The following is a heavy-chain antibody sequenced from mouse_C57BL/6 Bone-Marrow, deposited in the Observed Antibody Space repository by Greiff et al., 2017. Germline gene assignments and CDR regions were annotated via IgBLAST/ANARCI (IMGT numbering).Heavy chain of an antibody. J-gene: IGHJ3*01. D-gene: IGHD2-1*01. Sequence: QVQLQQPGAELVMPGASVKLSCKASGYTFTSYWMHWVKQRPAQGLAWIGEIDPSDSYTNYNQKFKGKSTLTVDKSSSTAYMQLSSLTSEDSAVYYCARGGNSMVTTKGFAYWGQGTLVTVSA. CDR2: IDPSDSYT. CDR3: ARGGNSMVTTKGFAY. V-gene: IGHV1-69*01. CDR1: GYTFTSYW.